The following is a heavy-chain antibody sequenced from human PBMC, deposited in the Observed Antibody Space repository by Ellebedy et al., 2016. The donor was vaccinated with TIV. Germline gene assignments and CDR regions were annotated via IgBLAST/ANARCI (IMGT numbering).Heavy chain of an antibody. D-gene: IGHD6-19*01. V-gene: IGHV3-7*01. CDR1: GVTFNSYW. J-gene: IGHJ4*02. CDR2: IKQDGSEK. Sequence: PGGSLRLSCAASGVTFNSYWMHGVRQAPGKGLEWVANIKQDGSEKSYVDSVKVRFTISRDNAKISLYLQMNSLRAEDSAVYYCAREPNGWYHFNYWGQGTLVTVSS. CDR3: AREPNGWYHFNY.